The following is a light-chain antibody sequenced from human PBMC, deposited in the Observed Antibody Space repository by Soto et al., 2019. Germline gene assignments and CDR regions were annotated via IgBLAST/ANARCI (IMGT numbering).Light chain of an antibody. J-gene: IGKJ4*01. CDR3: QQYNNWPRGLT. Sequence: EIVMTQSPATLSVSPGERATLSCRASQSVSSNLVWYQQKPGQAPRLLIYGASTRATGIPARFSGSGSGTEFTLTISSLQSEDFAVYYCQQYNNWPRGLTFGGGTKVEIK. CDR1: QSVSSN. CDR2: GAS. V-gene: IGKV3-15*01.